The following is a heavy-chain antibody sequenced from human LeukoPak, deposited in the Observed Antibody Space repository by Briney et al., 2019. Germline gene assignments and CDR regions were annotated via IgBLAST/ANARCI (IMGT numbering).Heavy chain of an antibody. CDR2: ISSSGSTK. J-gene: IGHJ4*02. V-gene: IGHV3-11*01. CDR3: ARERYGGNGDLDY. D-gene: IGHD4-23*01. Sequence: PGGSLRLSSAASGFTFSDYYMSWIRQAPGKGLEWVSYISSSGSTKYYADSVKGRFTISRDNAKNSLYLQMNSLRAEDTAVYYCARERYGGNGDLDYWGQGTLVTVSS. CDR1: GFTFSDYY.